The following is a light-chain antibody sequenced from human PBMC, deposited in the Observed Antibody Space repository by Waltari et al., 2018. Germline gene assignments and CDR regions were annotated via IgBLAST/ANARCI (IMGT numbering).Light chain of an antibody. CDR3: HTWGSGIQV. J-gene: IGLJ3*02. Sequence: QPVLTQSPSASASLGASVKLTCTLSRAHSSYVLPWHQQQTEKGPRSLMKVHTDGSHIKGGGIPDRFSGSSSGAERSLIISSLQSEDEADYYCHTWGSGIQVFGGGTKLTVL. CDR2: VHTDGSH. V-gene: IGLV4-69*01. CDR1: RAHSSYV.